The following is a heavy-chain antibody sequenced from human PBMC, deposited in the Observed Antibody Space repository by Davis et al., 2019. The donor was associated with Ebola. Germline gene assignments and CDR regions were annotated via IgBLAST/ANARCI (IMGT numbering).Heavy chain of an antibody. CDR1: GFTFNNYA. J-gene: IGHJ4*02. CDR3: ANPLYYNGDY. CDR2: ISGSGGRT. Sequence: GESLKISCAASGFTFNNYAVSWVRQAPGKGLEWVSAISGSGGRTYYADSVKGRFTISRDNSKNTLYLQMNSLRAEDTALYYCANPLYYNGDYWGQGTLATVSS. V-gene: IGHV3-23*01. D-gene: IGHD3-10*01.